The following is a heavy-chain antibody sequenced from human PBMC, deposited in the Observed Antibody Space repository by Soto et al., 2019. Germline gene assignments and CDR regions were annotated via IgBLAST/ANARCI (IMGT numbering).Heavy chain of an antibody. CDR1: GYTVHSCG. D-gene: IGHD3-16*01. J-gene: IGHJ6*02. Sequence: ASVTVSCTASGYTVHSCGISWVRQATGQGIELMGWISDYNVNKNYVQNFQGRVTMTTEKSTSTAYMELRSMRSDDTAVYYCARASEGGGYYYYYYGMDVWGQGTRVTVSS. CDR3: ARASEGGGYYYYYYGMDV. V-gene: IGHV1-18*04. CDR2: ISDYNVNK.